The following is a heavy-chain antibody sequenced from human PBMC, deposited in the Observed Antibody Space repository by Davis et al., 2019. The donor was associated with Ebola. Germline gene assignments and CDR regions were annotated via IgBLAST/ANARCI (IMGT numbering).Heavy chain of an antibody. D-gene: IGHD3-22*01. Sequence: AGSLTLSCAASGFTFDDYAMHWVRQPPGKGLEWIGYIYYSGSTNYNPSLKSRVTISVDTSKNQFSLKLSSVTAADTAVYYCARQNPGYYYDSSGYYSLYYFDYWGQGTLVTVSS. J-gene: IGHJ4*02. CDR1: GFTFDDYA. CDR3: ARQNPGYYYDSSGYYSLYYFDY. CDR2: IYYSGST. V-gene: IGHV4-59*08.